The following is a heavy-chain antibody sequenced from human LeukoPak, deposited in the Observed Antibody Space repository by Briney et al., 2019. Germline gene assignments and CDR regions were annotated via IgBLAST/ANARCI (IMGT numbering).Heavy chain of an antibody. Sequence: SETLSLTCTVSGGSISSGGYYWGWIRQPPGKGLEWIGSIYYSGNTYDSPSLKSRVTTSVDTSKNQFSLKLSSVTAADTAMYYCARVEQWLARIDYWGQGTLVTVSS. D-gene: IGHD6-19*01. J-gene: IGHJ4*02. CDR2: IYYSGNT. CDR3: ARVEQWLARIDY. CDR1: GGSISSGGYY. V-gene: IGHV4-39*07.